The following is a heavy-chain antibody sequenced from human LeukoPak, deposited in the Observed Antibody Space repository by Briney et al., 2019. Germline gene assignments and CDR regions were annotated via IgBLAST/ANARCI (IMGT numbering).Heavy chain of an antibody. CDR2: ISAYNGNT. D-gene: IGHD2-15*01. CDR3: ASTYCSGGSCYSGLWY. CDR1: GYTFTSYG. J-gene: IGHJ4*02. Sequence: GASVKVSCKASGYTFTSYGISWVRQAPGQGLEWIGWISAYNGNTNYAQKLQGRVTMTTDTSTSTAYMELRSLRSDDTAVYYCASTYCSGGSCYSGLWYWGQGTLVTVSS. V-gene: IGHV1-18*01.